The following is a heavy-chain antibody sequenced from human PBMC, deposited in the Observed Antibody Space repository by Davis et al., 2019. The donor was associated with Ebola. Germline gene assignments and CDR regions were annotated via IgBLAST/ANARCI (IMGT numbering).Heavy chain of an antibody. CDR1: GYTLTSYG. CDR2: ISAYNGNT. Sequence: ASVKVSCKASGYTLTSYGISWVRQAPGQGLEWMGWISAYNGNTNYAQKLQGRVTMTTDTSTSTAYMELRSLRSDDTAVYYCAREGYCSSTSCFPYYYYYGMDVWGQGTTVTVSS. CDR3: AREGYCSSTSCFPYYYYYGMDV. J-gene: IGHJ6*02. D-gene: IGHD2-2*01. V-gene: IGHV1-18*01.